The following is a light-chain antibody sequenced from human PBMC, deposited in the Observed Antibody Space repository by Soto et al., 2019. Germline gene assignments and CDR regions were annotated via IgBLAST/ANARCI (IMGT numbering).Light chain of an antibody. Sequence: DIQMTQSPSSLSASVGDRVTITCRASQSISSYLNWYQQKPGKAPNLLIYAVSNLQSGVPSRFSGSGSGTDFTLTISSLQIEDFATYYCQQSYSTPRTFGQGTKVEIK. CDR3: QQSYSTPRT. CDR1: QSISSY. J-gene: IGKJ1*01. CDR2: AVS. V-gene: IGKV1-39*01.